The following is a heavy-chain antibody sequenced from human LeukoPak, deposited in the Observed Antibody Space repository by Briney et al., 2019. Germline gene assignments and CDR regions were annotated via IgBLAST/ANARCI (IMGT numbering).Heavy chain of an antibody. CDR3: ARDQYDTWSRRGNFDS. Sequence: GGSLRLSCAASGFTFSNYAMSWVCQTPGKGLEWVSTISVNGGSTYSADSVKGRFTISRDNTKNSLYLQMNSLRAEDTAVFYCARDQYDTWSRRGNFDSWGQGTLVIVSS. CDR2: ISVNGGST. D-gene: IGHD3-3*01. V-gene: IGHV3-23*01. CDR1: GFTFSNYA. J-gene: IGHJ4*02.